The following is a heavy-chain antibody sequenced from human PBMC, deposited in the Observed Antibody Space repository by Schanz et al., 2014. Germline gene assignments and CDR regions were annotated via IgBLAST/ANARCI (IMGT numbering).Heavy chain of an antibody. CDR2: ISNDGSIK. CDR3: ASPSGYSDYGTYFHF. D-gene: IGHD5-12*01. J-gene: IGHJ4*02. Sequence: QVQLLQFGGGVVQPGRSLRLSCAASGFTFSSYAMHWVRQAPGKGLEWVALISNDGSIKYYADSVEGRFTISRDNSRNALYLQMNSLRTEDTAVYYCASPSGYSDYGTYFHFWGQGTLVTVSS. V-gene: IGHV3-30-3*01. CDR1: GFTFSSYA.